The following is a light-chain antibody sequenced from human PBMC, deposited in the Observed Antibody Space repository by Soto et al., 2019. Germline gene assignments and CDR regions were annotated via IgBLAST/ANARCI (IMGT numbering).Light chain of an antibody. J-gene: IGKJ5*01. V-gene: IGKV1-5*01. Sequence: DIQMTQSPSTLSASVGDRVTITCRASQSISRGLAWYQQKPGKAPKLLIFAASTLQSGVPSRFSGSGSGTEFTLTISRLQPEDFATYYCQQLNSYPITFGQGTRLEIK. CDR2: AAS. CDR3: QQLNSYPIT. CDR1: QSISRG.